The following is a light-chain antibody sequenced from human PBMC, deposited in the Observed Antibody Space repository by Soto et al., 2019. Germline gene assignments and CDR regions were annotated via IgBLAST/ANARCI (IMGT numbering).Light chain of an antibody. J-gene: IGKJ2*01. CDR1: QSISSW. V-gene: IGKV1-5*03. CDR3: QQYDSQSYT. CDR2: KAS. Sequence: DIQMTQPPSTLSASVGDRVTITCRASQSISSWLAWYQQKPGKAPKLLIYKASSLESGVPSRFSGSGSGTEFTLTISSLQPDDFATYYCQQYDSQSYTFGQGTKLEIK.